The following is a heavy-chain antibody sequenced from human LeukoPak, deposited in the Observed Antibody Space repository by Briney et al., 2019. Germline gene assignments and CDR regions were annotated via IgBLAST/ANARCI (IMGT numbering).Heavy chain of an antibody. CDR3: ASDGGPFDH. Sequence: GGSLRLSCTASGIMFSGYWMSWVRQAPGKGLEWVANIKQHGTEKYYVDSVKGRFTISRDDAKKSVYLQMNSLRAEDTAVYYCASDGGPFDHGGQGILVTVAS. V-gene: IGHV3-7*01. CDR2: IKQHGTEK. D-gene: IGHD3-16*01. CDR1: GIMFSGYW. J-gene: IGHJ4*02.